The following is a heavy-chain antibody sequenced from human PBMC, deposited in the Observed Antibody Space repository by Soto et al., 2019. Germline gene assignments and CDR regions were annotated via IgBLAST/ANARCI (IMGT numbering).Heavy chain of an antibody. D-gene: IGHD6-6*01. CDR2: ISSSSSTI. J-gene: IGHJ6*02. Sequence: GGSLRLSCAAAGFPFSSYSMNWVRQAPGKGLEWVSYISSSSSTIYYADSVKGRFTISRDNAKNSLYLQMNSLRDEDTAVYYCARPEYSSSSYGMAVWGQGTTVTVSS. CDR3: ARPEYSSSSYGMAV. CDR1: GFPFSSYS. V-gene: IGHV3-48*02.